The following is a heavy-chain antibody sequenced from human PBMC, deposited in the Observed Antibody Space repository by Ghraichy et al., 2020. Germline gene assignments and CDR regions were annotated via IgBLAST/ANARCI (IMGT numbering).Heavy chain of an antibody. Sequence: GGSLRLSCAASGFTIISYGMSWVRQAPGKGLEWVSGISGSGGSTYYADSVKGRFTITRDNSKNTLYLQMNSLRVEDTALYYCAKGDNMHDHGGNSVYWGQGTLVTVSS. CDR1: GFTIISYG. V-gene: IGHV3-23*01. D-gene: IGHD4-23*01. J-gene: IGHJ4*02. CDR2: ISGSGGST. CDR3: AKGDNMHDHGGNSVY.